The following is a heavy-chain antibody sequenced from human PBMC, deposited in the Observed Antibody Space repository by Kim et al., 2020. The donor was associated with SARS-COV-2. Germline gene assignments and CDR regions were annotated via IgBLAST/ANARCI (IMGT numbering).Heavy chain of an antibody. CDR1: GYTFTSYG. J-gene: IGHJ6*02. CDR2: ISAYNGNT. CDR3: ARRGSYDSSGYYHYYYGMDV. V-gene: IGHV1-18*01. Sequence: VKVSCKASGYTFTSYGISWVRQAPGQGLEWMGWISAYNGNTNYAQKLQGRVTMTTDTSTSTAYMELRSLRSDDTAVYYCARRGSYDSSGYYHYYYGMDVWGQGTTVTVSS. D-gene: IGHD3-22*01.